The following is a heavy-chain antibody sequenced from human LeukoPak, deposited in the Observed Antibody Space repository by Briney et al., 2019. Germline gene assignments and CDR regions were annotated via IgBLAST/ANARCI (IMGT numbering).Heavy chain of an antibody. CDR3: ARSGMGGSHNWFDP. CDR2: ISSTSSTI. D-gene: IGHD3-16*01. Sequence: GGSLRLSCAASGFTFSSYSMNWVRQAPGKRLEWVSYISSTSSTIYYADSVKGRFTISRDNAKNSLYLQMNSLRAEDTAVYYCARSGMGGSHNWFDPWGQGTLVTVSS. J-gene: IGHJ5*02. CDR1: GFTFSSYS. V-gene: IGHV3-48*04.